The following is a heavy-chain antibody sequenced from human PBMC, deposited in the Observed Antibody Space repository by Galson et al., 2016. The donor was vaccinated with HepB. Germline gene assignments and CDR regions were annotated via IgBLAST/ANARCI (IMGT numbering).Heavy chain of an antibody. CDR1: GFTFNNYA. J-gene: IGHJ4*02. V-gene: IGHV3-23*01. CDR3: AIATSIVVVTPPC. CDR2: ISGSGGNI. D-gene: IGHD2-21*02. Sequence: SLRLSCAASGFTFNNYAMSWVRQAPGKGLEWVSAISGSGGNIYYADSVKGRFTISRDNSKNMLHLQMNSLRAEDTAVYYCAIATSIVVVTPPCWGQGTLVTVSS.